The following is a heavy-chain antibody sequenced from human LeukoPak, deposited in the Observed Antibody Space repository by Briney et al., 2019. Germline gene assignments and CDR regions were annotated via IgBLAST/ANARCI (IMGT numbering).Heavy chain of an antibody. CDR2: VSADESGK. D-gene: IGHD1-26*01. V-gene: IGHV3-64*01. Sequence: GGSLRLSCVASGFSFDKFGMHWVRQAPGKGLEYVSSVSADESGKYYTKSVRGRFSISRDNSKSTMYLQLGNLRPDDMGIYYCASLDRSEIPWGPGTLVTVSS. CDR1: GFSFDKFG. J-gene: IGHJ5*02. CDR3: ASLDRSEIP.